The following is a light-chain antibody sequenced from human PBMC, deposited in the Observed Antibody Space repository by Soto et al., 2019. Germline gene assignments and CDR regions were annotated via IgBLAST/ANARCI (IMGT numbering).Light chain of an antibody. CDR1: QSVSSN. CDR3: QQYNNWPRT. CDR2: GAS. J-gene: IGKJ1*01. Sequence: EIVMTQSPATLSVSPGERATLSCRASQSVSSNLAWYQQKPGQAPRLLIYGASTRATGIPARFSGSGSGTAFTPTVSSLQSEDFAVYYCQQYNNWPRTFGQGTKVEIK. V-gene: IGKV3-15*01.